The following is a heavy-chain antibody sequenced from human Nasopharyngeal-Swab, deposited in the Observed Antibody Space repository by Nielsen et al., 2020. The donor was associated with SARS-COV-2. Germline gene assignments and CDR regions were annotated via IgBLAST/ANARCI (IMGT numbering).Heavy chain of an antibody. Sequence: WIRQPPGKGLEWIGYIYYSGSTNYNPSLKSRVTIPVDTSKNQFSLKLSSVTAADTAVYYCARSGSSWYGGAFDIWGQGTMVTVSS. CDR3: ARSGSSWYGGAFDI. CDR2: IYYSGST. J-gene: IGHJ3*02. V-gene: IGHV4-59*12. D-gene: IGHD6-13*01.